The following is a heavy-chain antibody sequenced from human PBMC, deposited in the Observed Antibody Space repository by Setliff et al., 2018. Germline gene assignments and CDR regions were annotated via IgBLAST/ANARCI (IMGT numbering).Heavy chain of an antibody. CDR2: INHSGST. V-gene: IGHV4-34*01. CDR3: ARGRNVAARLLDT. Sequence: SETLSLTCAAYGGTFSDYYWTWIRQAPGKGLEWIGEINHSGSTNYNPSLRSRVTISIDTSKDQFSLKMSSVTAAGAAIYYCARGRNVAARLLDTWGQGSRVTVSS. J-gene: IGHJ5*02. D-gene: IGHD6-6*01. CDR1: GGTFSDYY.